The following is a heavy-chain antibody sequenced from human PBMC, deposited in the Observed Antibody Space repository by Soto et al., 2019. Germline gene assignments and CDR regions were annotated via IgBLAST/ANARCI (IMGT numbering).Heavy chain of an antibody. CDR3: ARDSCVKSSGWCDF. J-gene: IGHJ4*02. D-gene: IGHD6-19*01. CDR2: ISYDGSNK. V-gene: IGHV3-30-3*01. Sequence: QVQLVESGGGVVQPGRSLRLSCAASGFTFSSYAMHWVRQAPGKGLEWVAVISYDGSNKYYADSVKGRFTISRDNSNNTLYLQMNSLRAEYTAVDYCARDSCVKSSGWCDFGGQGTLVSV. CDR1: GFTFSSYA.